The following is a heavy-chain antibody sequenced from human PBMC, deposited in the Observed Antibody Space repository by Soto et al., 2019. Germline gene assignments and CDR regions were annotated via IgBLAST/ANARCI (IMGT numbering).Heavy chain of an antibody. J-gene: IGHJ5*02. CDR3: ARDARGYSYGPFNWFDP. D-gene: IGHD5-18*01. Sequence: ASVKVSCKASGYTFTSYGISWVRQAPGQGLEWMGWISAYNGNTNYAQKLQGRVTMTTDTSTSTAYMELRSLRSDDTAVYYCARDARGYSYGPFNWFDPCGQGTLVTVSS. CDR1: GYTFTSYG. V-gene: IGHV1-18*01. CDR2: ISAYNGNT.